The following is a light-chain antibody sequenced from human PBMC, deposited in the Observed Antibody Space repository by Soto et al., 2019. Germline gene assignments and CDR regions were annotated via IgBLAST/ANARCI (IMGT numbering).Light chain of an antibody. J-gene: IGKJ2*02. CDR3: QHYKDRST. V-gene: IGKV3-15*01. Sequence: EIVMTQSPATLSVSPREGATLSCSASQSASTDLAWYQQKPVQAPRLLIYGASTRAIGIPDRFSGSGSGTEFTLTSSSLQTEYCAMYYCQHYKDRSTFGQGTKLEIK. CDR1: QSASTD. CDR2: GAS.